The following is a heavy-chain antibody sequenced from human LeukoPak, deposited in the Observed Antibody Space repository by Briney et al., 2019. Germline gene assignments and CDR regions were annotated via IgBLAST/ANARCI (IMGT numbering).Heavy chain of an antibody. V-gene: IGHV1-18*01. D-gene: IGHD6-13*01. CDR3: ARDGYSSSWYPSYYYYYMDV. Sequence: GASVTVSCKASGYTFTSYGISWVRQAPGQGLEWMGWISAYNGNTNYAQKLQGRVTMTTDTSTSTAYMELRSMRSDDTAVYYCARDGYSSSWYPSYYYYYMDVWGKGTTVTISS. CDR1: GYTFTSYG. J-gene: IGHJ6*03. CDR2: ISAYNGNT.